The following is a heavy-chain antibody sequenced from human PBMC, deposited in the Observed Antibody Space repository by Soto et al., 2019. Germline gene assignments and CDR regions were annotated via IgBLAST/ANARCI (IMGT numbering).Heavy chain of an antibody. CDR3: ARVGLYGDNVQNY. V-gene: IGHV1-69*02. Sequence: GASVKVSCKASGGTFSSYTISWVRQAPGQGLEWMGRIIPILGIANYAQKFQGRVTITADKSTSTAYMELSSLRSEDTAVYYCARVGLYGDNVQNYWGQGTLVTVSS. J-gene: IGHJ4*02. CDR2: IIPILGIA. D-gene: IGHD4-17*01. CDR1: GGTFSSYT.